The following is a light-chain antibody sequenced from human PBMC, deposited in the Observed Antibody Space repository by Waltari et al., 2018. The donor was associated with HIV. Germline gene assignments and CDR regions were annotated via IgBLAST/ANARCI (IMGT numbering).Light chain of an antibody. V-gene: IGLV2-8*01. CDR1: SSDIGGYDF. CDR2: EVY. CDR3: SSYAGNYNLV. Sequence: QSALTQPPSASGSPGQSVTISCTGSSSDIGGYDFVSWFQQHPGKAPKLVIYEVYKPPPGVPDRFSGSRSGNTASLTVSGLQAEDEAYYHCSSYAGNYNLVFGGGTKLTVL. J-gene: IGLJ3*02.